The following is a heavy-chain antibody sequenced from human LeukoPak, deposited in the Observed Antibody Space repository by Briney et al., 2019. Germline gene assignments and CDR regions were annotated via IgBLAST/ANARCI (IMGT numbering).Heavy chain of an antibody. Sequence: PGGSLRLSCVVSGFTFSSYGMHWVRQAPGKGLEWVAFMTYDGSKRPYADSVKGRFTISRDNSKNTLLLQMSSPRAEDTALYYCAKEGVVAAFFDHWGQGTLVSVSS. CDR3: AKEGVVAAFFDH. CDR2: MTYDGSKR. D-gene: IGHD2-15*01. V-gene: IGHV3-30*02. J-gene: IGHJ4*02. CDR1: GFTFSSYG.